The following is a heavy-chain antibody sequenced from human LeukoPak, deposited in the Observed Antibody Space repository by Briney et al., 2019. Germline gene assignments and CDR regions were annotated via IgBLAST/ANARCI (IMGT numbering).Heavy chain of an antibody. CDR1: GITFSSSS. J-gene: IGHJ4*02. D-gene: IGHD3-10*01. V-gene: IGHV3-23*01. CDR2: ISPGDYTA. Sequence: GGLLRLSCLASGITFSSSSMSSVRQAPGKGLEWVSAISPGDYTAYYADSVKGRFTISRDNSKNTLYLQMNSLRAEDTAVYYCAKGQTGFGELFFDYWGQGTLVTVSS. CDR3: AKGQTGFGELFFDY.